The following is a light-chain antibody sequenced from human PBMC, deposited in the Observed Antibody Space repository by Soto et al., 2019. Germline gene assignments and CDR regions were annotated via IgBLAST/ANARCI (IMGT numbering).Light chain of an antibody. CDR1: HSINTSF. CDR2: AAS. V-gene: IGKV3-20*01. CDR3: QQYGSSGT. Sequence: ELVLTQSPGTLSLSPGDTPTLSCRASHSINTSFLAWFQQKPGQAPRLLIYAASTRATGIPDRLSGSASETDFTLTSSRLEAEDFAVYYCQQYGSSGTFGQGTKVDIK. J-gene: IGKJ1*01.